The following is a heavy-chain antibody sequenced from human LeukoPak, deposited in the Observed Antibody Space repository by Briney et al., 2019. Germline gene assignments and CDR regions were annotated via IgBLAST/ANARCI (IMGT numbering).Heavy chain of an antibody. CDR3: ARARGALYEPFDI. V-gene: IGHV4-59*01. D-gene: IGHD2/OR15-2a*01. Sequence: SETLSLTCIVPGGAITSDYWNWVRQTPGEGLEWIGYIYYSGSANYNPSLKSRVTMSVDTSKNQLSLKLSSVTAADTAVYYCARARGALYEPFDIWGRGTMVTVSS. CDR2: IYYSGSA. J-gene: IGHJ3*02. CDR1: GGAITSDY.